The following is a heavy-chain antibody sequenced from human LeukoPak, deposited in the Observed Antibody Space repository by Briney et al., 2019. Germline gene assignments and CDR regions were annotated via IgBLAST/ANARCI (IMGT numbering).Heavy chain of an antibody. Sequence: EASVKASCKASGGTFSSYAISWVRQAPGQGLEWMGGIIPIVGTANYAQKFQGRVTIPAHESTSTAYMELSSLRSEDTAVYYCARGPYYDFWSGYYWSWFDPWGQGTLVTVSS. CDR2: IIPIVGTA. CDR1: GGTFSSYA. J-gene: IGHJ5*02. V-gene: IGHV1-69*13. CDR3: ARGPYYDFWSGYYWSWFDP. D-gene: IGHD3-3*01.